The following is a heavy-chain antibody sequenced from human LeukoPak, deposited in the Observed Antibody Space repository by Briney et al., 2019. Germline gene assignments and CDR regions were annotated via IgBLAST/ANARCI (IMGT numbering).Heavy chain of an antibody. CDR3: ARHQTSAVGWFDP. D-gene: IGHD4-23*01. CDR1: GYSFTSYW. CDR2: IYPGDSDT. Sequence: GESLKISCKGSGYSFTSYWIGWVRQMPGKGLEWMGVIYPGDSDTRYSPSFQGQVTISADKSISTAYLQWSSLKASDTAMYYCARHQTSAVGWFDPWGQGTLVTVSS. J-gene: IGHJ5*02. V-gene: IGHV5-51*01.